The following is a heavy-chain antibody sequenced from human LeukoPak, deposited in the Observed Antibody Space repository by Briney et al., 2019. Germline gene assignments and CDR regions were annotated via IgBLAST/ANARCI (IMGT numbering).Heavy chain of an antibody. CDR2: ISYDGSNK. Sequence: GGSLRLSCAASGFTFSSYGMHWARQAPGKGLEWVAVISYDGSNKYYADSVKGRFTISRDNSKNTLYLQMNSLRAEDTAVYYCAKGTRFDPWGQGTLVTVSS. CDR3: AKGTRFDP. CDR1: GFTFSSYG. J-gene: IGHJ5*02. V-gene: IGHV3-30*18.